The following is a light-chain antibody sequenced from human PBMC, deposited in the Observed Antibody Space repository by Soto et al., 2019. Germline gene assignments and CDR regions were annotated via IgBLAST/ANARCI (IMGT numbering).Light chain of an antibody. CDR3: QQYDDWPWT. J-gene: IGKJ1*01. V-gene: IGKV3-15*01. Sequence: TQSPSSLSASVGDRVTITCRASQGISNYLAWYHLKPGQAPRLLIYGASIRAAGIPARFTGSESGTEFTLSISSLQSEDFAVYYCQQYDDWPWTFGHGTKVEIK. CDR1: QGISNY. CDR2: GAS.